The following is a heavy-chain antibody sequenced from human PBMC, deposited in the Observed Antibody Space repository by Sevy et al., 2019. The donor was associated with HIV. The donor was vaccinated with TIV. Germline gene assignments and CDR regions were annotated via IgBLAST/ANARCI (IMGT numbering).Heavy chain of an antibody. CDR2: ISYDGSNE. CDR3: ARVSYYYDSSGSDAFDI. J-gene: IGHJ3*02. D-gene: IGHD3-22*01. Sequence: GGSLRLSCAASGFTFSSYAMHWVRQAPGMGLEWVAVISYDGSNEYYADSVKGRFTISRDNSKNTLYLQMNSLRAEDTAVYYCARVSYYYDSSGSDAFDIWGQRTMVTVSS. V-gene: IGHV3-30-3*01. CDR1: GFTFSSYA.